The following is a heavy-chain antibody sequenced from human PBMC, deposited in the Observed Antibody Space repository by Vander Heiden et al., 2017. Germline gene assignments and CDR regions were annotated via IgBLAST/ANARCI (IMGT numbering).Heavy chain of an antibody. CDR3: AKDKGEESFFDS. Sequence: EVELVESGGVVVQPGGSLRLSCVASGLTFDEHTMHWVRQGPGKGLEWVALIGWDGDGTYYADSVKGRFTISRDNTKTSVFLQMNSLRTEDTGLYYCAKDKGEESFFDSCGQGTLVTVS. CDR1: GLTFDEHT. D-gene: IGHD1-26*01. V-gene: IGHV3-43*01. CDR2: IGWDGDGT. J-gene: IGHJ4*02.